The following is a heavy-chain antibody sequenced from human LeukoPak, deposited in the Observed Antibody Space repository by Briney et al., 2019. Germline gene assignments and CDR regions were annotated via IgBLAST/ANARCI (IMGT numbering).Heavy chain of an antibody. CDR3: ARAPSSLAGYNMDV. V-gene: IGHV4-59*01. CDR1: GGSISNYY. D-gene: IGHD1-1*01. CDR2: ISYSGST. Sequence: SETLSLTCTVSGGSISNYYWSWMRQPPGKGLEWIGYISYSGSTISNPSLKSRVTISVDTSKNQFSLKLTSATAADTAVYYCARAPSSLAGYNMDVWGKGTTVTVSS. J-gene: IGHJ6*03.